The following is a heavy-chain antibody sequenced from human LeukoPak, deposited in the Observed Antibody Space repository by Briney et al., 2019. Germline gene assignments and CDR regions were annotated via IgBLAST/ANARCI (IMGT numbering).Heavy chain of an antibody. J-gene: IGHJ6*02. CDR3: AVSPAASPYYYGMDV. CDR2: IYYSGST. D-gene: IGHD2-2*01. V-gene: IGHV4-59*01. CDR1: GGSISSYY. Sequence: SETLSLTCTVSGGSISSYYWSWIRQPPGKGLEWIGYIYYSGSTNYNPSLKSRVTISVDTSKNQFSLKLSSVTAADTAVYYCAVSPAASPYYYGMDVWGQGTTVTVSS.